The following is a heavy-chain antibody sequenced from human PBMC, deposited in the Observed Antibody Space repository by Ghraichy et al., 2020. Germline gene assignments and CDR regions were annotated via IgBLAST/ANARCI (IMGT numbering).Heavy chain of an antibody. J-gene: IGHJ2*01. Sequence: GGSLRLSCAASGFTFSNYWMSWVRQAPGKGLEWVANIKQDGSEKYYVDSVKGRFTISRDNAKNSLYLQLNSLRAEDTAVFYCAREVGTGWYHTHWYFDLWVRGTLVTVSS. CDR1: GFTFSNYW. CDR3: AREVGTGWYHTHWYFDL. D-gene: IGHD6-19*01. V-gene: IGHV3-7*03. CDR2: IKQDGSEK.